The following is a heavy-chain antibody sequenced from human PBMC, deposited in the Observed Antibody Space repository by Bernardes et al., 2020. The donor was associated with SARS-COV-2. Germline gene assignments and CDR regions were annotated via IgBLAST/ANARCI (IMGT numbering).Heavy chain of an antibody. CDR2: IYYSGST. V-gene: IGHV4-39*07. J-gene: IGHJ6*02. Sequence: SETLSLTCTVSGGSISSSSYYWGWIRQPPGKGLEWIGSIYYSGSTCYNPSLKSRVTISVDTSKNQFSLKLSSVTAADTAVYYCARDRSFYSSSFYYYGMDVWGQGTTVTVSS. CDR1: GGSISSSSYY. D-gene: IGHD6-6*01. CDR3: ARDRSFYSSSFYYYGMDV.